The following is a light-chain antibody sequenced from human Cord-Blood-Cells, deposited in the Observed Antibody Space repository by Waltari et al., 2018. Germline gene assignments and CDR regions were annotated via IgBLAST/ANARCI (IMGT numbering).Light chain of an antibody. CDR1: QSISSW. CDR3: QQYNSYSPP. CDR2: DAS. J-gene: IGKJ1*01. Sequence: IQLTQSPSTLSASVEASVTITYRASQSISSWLAWLQQKPGKAPKLQIYDASSLESGGPSRVSGSGSGTEFTLTISSLQPDDFATYYGQQYNSYSPPFCQGTKVEIK. V-gene: IGKV1-5*01.